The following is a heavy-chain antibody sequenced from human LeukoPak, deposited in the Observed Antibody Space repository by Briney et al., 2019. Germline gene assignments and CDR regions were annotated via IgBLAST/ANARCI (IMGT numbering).Heavy chain of an antibody. CDR3: ARRQYDSSGYYYSPLGY. Sequence: ASVKVSCKASGGTFSSYAISWVRQAPGQGLEWMGGIIPIIGTANYAQKFQGRVTITADESTSTAYMELSSLRSEDTAVYYCARRQYDSSGYYYSPLGYWGQGTLVTVSS. V-gene: IGHV1-69*13. J-gene: IGHJ4*02. CDR2: IIPIIGTA. D-gene: IGHD3-22*01. CDR1: GGTFSSYA.